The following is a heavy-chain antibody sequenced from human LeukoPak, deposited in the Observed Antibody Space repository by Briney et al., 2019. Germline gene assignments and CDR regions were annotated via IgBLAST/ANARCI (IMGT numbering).Heavy chain of an antibody. J-gene: IGHJ4*02. CDR1: GLTISNLW. Sequence: GGSLKLSCAASGLTISNLWMTWVRQAPGKGLECVANIKGDGSEKNYVDSVKGRFTISRDDAKNSLYLLMNSLRAEDTAVYYCVKQAGVYWGQGTLVTVSS. D-gene: IGHD6-19*01. CDR3: VKQAGVY. V-gene: IGHV3-7*01. CDR2: IKGDGSEK.